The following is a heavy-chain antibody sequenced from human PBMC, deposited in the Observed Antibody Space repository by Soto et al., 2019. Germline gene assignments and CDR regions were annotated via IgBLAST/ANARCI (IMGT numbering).Heavy chain of an antibody. CDR2: ISWNSGSI. Sequence: EVQLEESGGGLVQPGRSLRLSCEASGFTFDDYAMHWVRQAPGKGLEWVSGISWNSGSIGYADSVKGRFTISRDNAKNSLYLQMNSLRADDTALYYCVKGPTGYCSSTGFHGAFEIWGQGTMVTVSS. D-gene: IGHD2-2*01. V-gene: IGHV3-9*01. CDR3: VKGPTGYCSSTGFHGAFEI. J-gene: IGHJ3*02. CDR1: GFTFDDYA.